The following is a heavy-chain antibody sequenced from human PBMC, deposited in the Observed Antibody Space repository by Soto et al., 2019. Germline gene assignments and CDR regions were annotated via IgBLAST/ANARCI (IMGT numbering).Heavy chain of an antibody. CDR1: GGSISSGDYY. J-gene: IGHJ6*02. CDR2: IYYSGST. D-gene: IGHD4-17*01. Sequence: PSETLSLTCTVSGGSISSGDYYWSWIRQPPGKGLEWIGYIYYSGSTYYNPSLKSRVTISVDTSKNQFSLKLSSVTAADTAVYYCASSGHYLQNYGMDVCGQGPTVTVYS. CDR3: ASSGHYLQNYGMDV. V-gene: IGHV4-30-4*01.